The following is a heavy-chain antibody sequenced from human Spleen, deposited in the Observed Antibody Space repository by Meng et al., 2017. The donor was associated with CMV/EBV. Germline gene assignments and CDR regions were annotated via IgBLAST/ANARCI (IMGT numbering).Heavy chain of an antibody. CDR1: GFTFDSFA. CDR3: ATVGPWYFDY. CDR2: ISGSGTAI. V-gene: IGHV3-23*01. Sequence: LSCEVSGFTFDSFAMSWVRQAPGKGLEWVSTISGSGTAIYYADSVKGRFSISRDNSRNTLYLEMNSLRAEDTAIYSCATVGPWYFDYWGQGTLVTVSS. J-gene: IGHJ4*02.